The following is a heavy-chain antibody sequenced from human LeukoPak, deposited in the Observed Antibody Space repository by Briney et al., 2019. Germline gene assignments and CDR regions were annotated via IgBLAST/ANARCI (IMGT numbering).Heavy chain of an antibody. J-gene: IGHJ5*02. D-gene: IGHD3-10*01. V-gene: IGHV4-59*01. CDR1: GGSISSYY. CDR3: ARPYGSGSYGWFDP. Sequence: SETLSLTCTVSGGSISSYYWSWIRQPPGKGLEWIGYIYYSGSTNYNPSLKSRVTISVDTSKNQFSLKLSSVTAADTAVYYCARPYGSGSYGWFDPWGQGTLVTVSS. CDR2: IYYSGST.